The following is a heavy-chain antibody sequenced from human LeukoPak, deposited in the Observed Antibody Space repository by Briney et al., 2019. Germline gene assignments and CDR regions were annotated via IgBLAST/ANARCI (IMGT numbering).Heavy chain of an antibody. J-gene: IGHJ4*02. V-gene: IGHV4-38-2*01. CDR3: ARGLPVWCSSTSCILQGTRYFDY. D-gene: IGHD2-2*01. CDR1: GYSISSGYY. CDR2: IYHSGST. Sequence: PSETLSLTCPVSGYSISSGYYWGWIRQPPGKGLEWIGSIYHSGSTYYNPSLKSRVTISVDTSKNQFSLKLSSVTAADTAVYYCARGLPVWCSSTSCILQGTRYFDYWGQGTLVTVSS.